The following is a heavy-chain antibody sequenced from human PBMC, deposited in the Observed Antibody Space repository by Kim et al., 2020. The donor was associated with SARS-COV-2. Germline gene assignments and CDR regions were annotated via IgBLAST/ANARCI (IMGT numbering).Heavy chain of an antibody. D-gene: IGHD2-15*01. V-gene: IGHV1-24*01. Sequence: IYAPKFQGRVTMTEDTSTDTAYMELSSLRSEDTAVYYCATVRRGVAPFDYWGQGTLVTVSS. CDR3: ATVRRGVAPFDY. J-gene: IGHJ4*02.